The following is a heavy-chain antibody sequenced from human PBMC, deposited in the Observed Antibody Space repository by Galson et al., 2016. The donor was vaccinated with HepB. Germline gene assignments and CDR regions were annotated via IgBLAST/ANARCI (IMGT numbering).Heavy chain of an antibody. CDR2: IYWDDDK. CDR3: ARSDYGSGLYYFYY. J-gene: IGHJ4*02. Sequence: PALVKPTQTLTLTCTLSGFSLSTSAVGVGWIRQPPEKALEWLALIYWDDDKRYSPSLKSRLTITKDTSKNQVVLTMTNMDPVDTATYYCARSDYGSGLYYFYYWGQGTLVTVSS. D-gene: IGHD3-10*01. CDR1: GFSLSTSAVG. V-gene: IGHV2-5*02.